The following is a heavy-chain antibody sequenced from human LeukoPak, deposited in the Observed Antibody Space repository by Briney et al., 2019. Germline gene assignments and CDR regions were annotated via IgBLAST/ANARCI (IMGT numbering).Heavy chain of an antibody. J-gene: IGHJ5*02. CDR3: AGGYCSGRSCFVGWLDP. CDR2: INHNNGGT. CDR1: GYTVTAYY. V-gene: IGHV1-2*02. D-gene: IGHD2-15*01. Sequence: GASVKVSCETFGYTVTAYYIHWVRQAPGQGLEWMGWINHNNGGTNCAQKFQGRVTMTRDTSISTAYLEITRLRSDDTAMYYCAGGYCSGRSCFVGWLDPWGQGTLVSVSS.